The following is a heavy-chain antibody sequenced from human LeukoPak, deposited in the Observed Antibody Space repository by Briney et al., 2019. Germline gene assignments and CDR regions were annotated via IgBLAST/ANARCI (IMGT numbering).Heavy chain of an antibody. Sequence: GGSLRLSCAASGFTFSSYGMSWVRQAPGKGXEWVSGISGSGVSTYYADSVKGRFTISRDNSKSTLYLQMNSLRAEDTAVYYCAKPSGRYYYYGMDVWGQGTTVTVSS. V-gene: IGHV3-23*01. CDR2: ISGSGVST. J-gene: IGHJ6*02. CDR3: AKPSGRYYYYGMDV. CDR1: GFTFSSYG.